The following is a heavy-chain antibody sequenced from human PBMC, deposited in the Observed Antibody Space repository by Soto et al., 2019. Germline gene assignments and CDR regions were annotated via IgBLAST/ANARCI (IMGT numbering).Heavy chain of an antibody. Sequence: GGSLRLSCAASGFTFSDSSMHWVRQASGKGLEWVGRIRSKANSGATSYAASVKGRFTISRDDSKNTAYLQMNSLKTEDTAVYYCTSHNYYYMDVWGKGTTVTVSS. CDR1: GFTFSDSS. V-gene: IGHV3-73*01. CDR2: IRSKANSGAT. J-gene: IGHJ6*03. CDR3: TSHNYYYMDV.